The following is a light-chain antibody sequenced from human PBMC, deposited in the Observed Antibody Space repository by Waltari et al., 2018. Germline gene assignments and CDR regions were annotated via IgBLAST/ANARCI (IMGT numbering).Light chain of an antibody. Sequence: QSVLTQSPSASGTPGQSVAISCSGATSHIGNNYLYWYQQLPGTAPKLLIYRDSQRPSGVPDRFSGSKSGTSASLAISGLRSEDEADYYCVTWDDSLGGYYVFGTGTKVTVL. V-gene: IGLV1-47*01. J-gene: IGLJ1*01. CDR1: TSHIGNNY. CDR2: RDS. CDR3: VTWDDSLGGYYV.